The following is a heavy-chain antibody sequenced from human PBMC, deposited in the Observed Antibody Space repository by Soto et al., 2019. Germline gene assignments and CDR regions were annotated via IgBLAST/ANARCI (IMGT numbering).Heavy chain of an antibody. CDR3: ARGAIVVVVAANYNWFDP. J-gene: IGHJ5*02. V-gene: IGHV3-30-3*01. Sequence: QVQLVESGGGVVQPGRSLRLSCAASGFTFSSYAMHWVRQAPGKGLEWVAAISYDGSNKYYADSVKGRFTISRDNSKNTLYLQMNSLRAEDTAVYYCARGAIVVVVAANYNWFDPWGQGTLVTVSS. D-gene: IGHD2-15*01. CDR1: GFTFSSYA. CDR2: ISYDGSNK.